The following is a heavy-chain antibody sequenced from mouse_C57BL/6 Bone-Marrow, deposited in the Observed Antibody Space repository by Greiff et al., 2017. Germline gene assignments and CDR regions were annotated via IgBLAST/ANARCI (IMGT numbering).Heavy chain of an antibody. CDR2: INPSTGGT. J-gene: IGHJ3*01. CDR1: GYSFTGYY. Sequence: EVQLQQSGPELVKPGASVKISCKASGYSFTGYYMNWVKQSPDKSLEWIGEINPSTGGTTYNQKFKAKATLTVDKSSRTAYMQLKSLTSEDSAVYYCASYYYGSSGGFAYWGQGTLVTVAA. D-gene: IGHD1-1*01. CDR3: ASYYYGSSGGFAY. V-gene: IGHV1-42*01.